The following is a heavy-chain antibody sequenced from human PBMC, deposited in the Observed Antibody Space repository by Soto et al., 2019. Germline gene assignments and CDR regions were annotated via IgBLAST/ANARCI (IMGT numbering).Heavy chain of an antibody. CDR2: IYYSGST. Sequence: QVQLQESGPGLVKPSQTLSLTCTVSGGSISSGGYYWSWIRQHPGQGLEWIGYIYYSGSTYYNPSLKRRFTISVDTSKNQFSLKLSSVTAADTAVYYCARGNYDSSGYRFDYWGQGTLVTVSS. CDR3: ARGNYDSSGYRFDY. D-gene: IGHD3-22*01. J-gene: IGHJ4*02. CDR1: GGSISSGGYY. V-gene: IGHV4-31*03.